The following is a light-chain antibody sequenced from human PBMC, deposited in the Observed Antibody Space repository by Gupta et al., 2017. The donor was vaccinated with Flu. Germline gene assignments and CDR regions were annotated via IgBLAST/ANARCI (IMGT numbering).Light chain of an antibody. CDR2: GAS. CDR1: QSVSSSY. Sequence: EIVLTQSPGTLSLSPGERATLSCRASQSVSSSYLAWYQQKPGQAPRLLIYGASSRATGIQDRFSGSGSGTDFTLTSRRLEPEDFAVYYCQHYGNYTFGGGTKVEIK. V-gene: IGKV3-20*01. CDR3: QHYGNYT. J-gene: IGKJ4*01.